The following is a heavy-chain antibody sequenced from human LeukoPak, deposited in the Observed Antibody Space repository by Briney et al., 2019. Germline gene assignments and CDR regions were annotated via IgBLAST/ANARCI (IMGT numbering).Heavy chain of an antibody. CDR2: IYYSGSA. CDR3: ARGRRSIVVVTAIRLKTYYFDY. CDR1: GGSISNSSYY. J-gene: IGHJ4*02. V-gene: IGHV4-39*07. Sequence: SETLSLTCTVSGGSISNSSYYWGWIRQPPGKGLEWIGSIYYSGSAYYNPSLKSRVTISVDTSKNQFSLKLSSVTAADTAVYYCARGRRSIVVVTAIRLKTYYFDYWGQGTLVTVSS. D-gene: IGHD2-21*02.